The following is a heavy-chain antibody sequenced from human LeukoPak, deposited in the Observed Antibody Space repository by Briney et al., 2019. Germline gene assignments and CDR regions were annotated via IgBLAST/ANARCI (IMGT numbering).Heavy chain of an antibody. CDR2: ISADSNTI. J-gene: IGHJ2*01. CDR1: GFTVSSNY. CDR3: ARDRAAPTWFLDL. Sequence: PGGSLRLSCAASGFTVSSNYMSWVRQAPGKGLEWLSYISADSNTIYYADSVKGRFTISRDNAKTSLYLQMNTLRGEGTAVYYCARDRAAPTWFLDLWGRGTLVLVSS. V-gene: IGHV3-48*01. D-gene: IGHD2-15*01.